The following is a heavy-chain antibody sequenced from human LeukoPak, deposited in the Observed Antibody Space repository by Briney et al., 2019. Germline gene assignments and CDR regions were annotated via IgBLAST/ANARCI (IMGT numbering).Heavy chain of an antibody. D-gene: IGHD6-13*01. Sequence: PSETLSLTCTVSGGSISNYYWSWIRQPPGKGLEWIGYTYYSGSTNYNPSLKSRVTISIDTSKNQFSLNLNSVTAADTAVYYCARGVAAAAKFDYWGQGTLVTVSS. CDR3: ARGVAAAAKFDY. CDR1: GGSISNYY. CDR2: TYYSGST. J-gene: IGHJ4*02. V-gene: IGHV4-59*01.